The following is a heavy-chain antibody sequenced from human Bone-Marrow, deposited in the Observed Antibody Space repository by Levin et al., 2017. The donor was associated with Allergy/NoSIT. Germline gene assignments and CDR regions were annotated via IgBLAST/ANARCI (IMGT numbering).Heavy chain of an antibody. CDR3: ARNIPVTDLGF. CDR2: IYSGGVT. V-gene: IGHV3-53*01. J-gene: IGHJ4*02. D-gene: IGHD1-14*01. CDR1: GLTVSNNY. Sequence: GGSLRLSCAASGLTVSNNYMSWVRQAPGKGLEWVALIYSGGVTYYADSVKGRFTISRDNSKNTLYLQMNSLRTEDKAVYHCARNIPVTDLGFWGRGTLVTVSS.